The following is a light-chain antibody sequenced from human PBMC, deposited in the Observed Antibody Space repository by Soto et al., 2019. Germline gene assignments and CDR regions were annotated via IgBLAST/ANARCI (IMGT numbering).Light chain of an antibody. CDR3: QQLNTYPVT. V-gene: IGKV1-9*01. CDR1: QGISRY. J-gene: IGKJ4*01. CDR2: AAS. Sequence: IQLTQSPSSLSASLVGSFTITCLASQGISRYLSWYQQKPGRAPKLLISAASTLQSGVPARFSGSGSGTDFTLSITSLQPEDFATYYCQQLNTYPVTFGGGTKVDI.